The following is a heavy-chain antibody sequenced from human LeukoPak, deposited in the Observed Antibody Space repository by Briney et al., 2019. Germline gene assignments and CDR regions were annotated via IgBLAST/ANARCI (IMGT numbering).Heavy chain of an antibody. CDR2: IYYTGST. D-gene: IGHD6-19*01. Sequence: SETLSLTCTVSGDSIRSSYWSWIRQPPGKGLEWIGYIYYTGSTNSNPSLKSRVTISIDTSKNQFSLKLSSMTAADTAVYYCARGNGADSSGWYPNRYGMDVWGQGTTVTVSS. CDR3: ARGNGADSSGWYPNRYGMDV. CDR1: GDSIRSSY. J-gene: IGHJ6*02. V-gene: IGHV4-59*08.